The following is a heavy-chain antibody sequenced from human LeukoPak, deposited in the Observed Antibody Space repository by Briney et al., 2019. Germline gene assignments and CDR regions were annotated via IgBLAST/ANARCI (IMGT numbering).Heavy chain of an antibody. V-gene: IGHV4-4*02. CDR1: GGSISSSNW. CDR2: IYHSGST. J-gene: IGHJ5*02. D-gene: IGHD3-22*01. Sequence: PSGTLSLTCAVSGGSISSSNWWSWVRQSPGKGLEWIGEIYHSGSTNYNPSLKSRVTISVDKPKNQFSLKLSSVTAADTAVYYCAREGAYDSSGYNNRFDPWGQGTLVTVSS. CDR3: AREGAYDSSGYNNRFDP.